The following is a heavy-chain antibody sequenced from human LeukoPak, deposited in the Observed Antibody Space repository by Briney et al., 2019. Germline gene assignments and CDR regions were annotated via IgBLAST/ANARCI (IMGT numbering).Heavy chain of an antibody. CDR1: GFTFSSHW. Sequence: PGGSLRVSCAASGFTFSSHWMSWVRQAPGKGLEWVSSISSSSSYIYYADSVKGRLTISRDNAKNSLYLQMNSLRAEDTAVYYCARVAGTFDYWGQGTLVTVSS. CDR2: ISSSSSYI. V-gene: IGHV3-21*01. D-gene: IGHD6-19*01. CDR3: ARVAGTFDY. J-gene: IGHJ4*02.